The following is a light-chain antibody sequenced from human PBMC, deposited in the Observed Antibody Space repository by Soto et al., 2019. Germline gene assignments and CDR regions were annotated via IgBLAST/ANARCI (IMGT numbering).Light chain of an antibody. CDR1: QSLLHSNGYNY. V-gene: IGKV2-28*01. CDR3: MQALQTPWT. CDR2: LGS. J-gene: IGKJ1*01. Sequence: DIEMTQSPLSLPVTPGEPASISCRSSQSLLHSNGYNYLDWYLQKPGQSPQLLIYLGSNRASGVPDRFGGSGSGTDFTLKISRVEAEDVGVYYCMQALQTPWTFGQGTKV.